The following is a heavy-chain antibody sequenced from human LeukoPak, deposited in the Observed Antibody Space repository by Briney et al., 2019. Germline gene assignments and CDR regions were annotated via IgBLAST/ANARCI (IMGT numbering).Heavy chain of an antibody. J-gene: IGHJ6*03. CDR3: ARDRGSYSGYYYYYMDV. CDR2: INPNSGGT. Sequence: ASVKVSCKASGYTFTGYYMHWVRQAPGQGLEWMGWINPNSGGTNYAQKFQGRVTMTRDTSISTAYMELSRLRSDDTAVYYCARDRGSYSGYYYYYMDVWGKGTTVTISS. V-gene: IGHV1-2*02. D-gene: IGHD1-26*01. CDR1: GYTFTGYY.